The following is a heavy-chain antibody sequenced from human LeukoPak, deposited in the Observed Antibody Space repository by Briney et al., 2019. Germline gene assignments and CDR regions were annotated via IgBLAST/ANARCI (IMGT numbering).Heavy chain of an antibody. CDR3: ARASGSGRNWFDP. V-gene: IGHV1-8*01. CDR1: GYTFASYD. Sequence: ASAKVSCKASGYTFASYDINWVRQATGQGLEWMGWMNSNSGNTGYAQKFQGRVTMTRNTSISTAYMELSSLRSEDTAVYYCARASGSGRNWFDPWGQGTLVTVSS. CDR2: MNSNSGNT. J-gene: IGHJ5*02. D-gene: IGHD3-10*01.